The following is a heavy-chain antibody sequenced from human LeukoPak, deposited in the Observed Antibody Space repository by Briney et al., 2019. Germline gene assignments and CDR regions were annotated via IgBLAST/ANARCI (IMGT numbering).Heavy chain of an antibody. CDR1: GFTFSSYE. J-gene: IGHJ4*02. CDR2: ISSSGSTI. D-gene: IGHD1-26*01. V-gene: IGHV3-48*03. CDR3: AKDGLVGATDY. Sequence: GGSLRLSCAASGFTFSSYEMNWVRQAPGKGLEWVSYISSSGSTIYYADSVKGRFTISRDNSENTLYLQMNSLRAEDTAVYYCAKDGLVGATDYWGQGTLVTVSS.